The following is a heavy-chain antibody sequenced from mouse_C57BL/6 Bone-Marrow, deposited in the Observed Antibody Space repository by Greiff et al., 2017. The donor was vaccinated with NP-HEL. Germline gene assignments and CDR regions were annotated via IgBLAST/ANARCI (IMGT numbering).Heavy chain of an antibody. CDR1: GYTFTDYE. CDR3: TRSQGPGLMDY. D-gene: IGHD3-1*01. CDR2: IDPETGGT. Sequence: VQLQQSGAELVRPGASVTLSCKASGYTFTDYEMHWVKQTPVHGLEWIGAIDPETGGTAYNQKFKGKAILTADKSSSPAYMELRSLTSEDSAVYYCTRSQGPGLMDYWGQGTSVTVSS. J-gene: IGHJ4*01. V-gene: IGHV1-15*01.